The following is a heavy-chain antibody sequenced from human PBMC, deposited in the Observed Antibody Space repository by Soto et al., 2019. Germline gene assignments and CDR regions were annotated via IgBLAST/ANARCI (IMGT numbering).Heavy chain of an antibody. D-gene: IGHD6-13*01. CDR3: AAEIASAGHY. CDR1: SGSISSSTYH. Sequence: QLQLQESGPGLVRPSETLSLTCSVSSGSISSSTYHWAWVRQPPGKGLEWIGSIHFSGATYYSPSLKTRVTLSVDTSKNQFSLKLSSVTAADTAVYYCAAEIASAGHYWGQGTLVTVSS. J-gene: IGHJ4*02. CDR2: IHFSGAT. V-gene: IGHV4-39*01.